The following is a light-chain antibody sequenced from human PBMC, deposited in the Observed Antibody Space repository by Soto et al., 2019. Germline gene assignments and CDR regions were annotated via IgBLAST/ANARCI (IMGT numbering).Light chain of an antibody. CDR1: QSISFW. CDR2: KAS. CDR3: QQYNSYPWT. Sequence: DVQMTQSPSTLSASVGDRVTITCRASQSISFWLAWYQQTPGKAPKLLIYKASSLESGVPSRFSGSVSGTEFTLTISSLQPDDFATYYCQQYNSYPWTFGQGTKVEIK. V-gene: IGKV1-5*03. J-gene: IGKJ1*01.